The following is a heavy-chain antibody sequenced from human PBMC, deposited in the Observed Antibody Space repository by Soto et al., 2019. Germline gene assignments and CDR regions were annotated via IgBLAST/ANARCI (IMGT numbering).Heavy chain of an antibody. J-gene: IGHJ4*02. Sequence: QITLKESGPALVKPTQTLTLTCTFSGFSLSSSGVGVGWIRQPPGKALKWLALIYWNDDKLYSPSLRSRLTITKDTSKNQVVLTMTNMDPVDTATYYCAQRRPGGNYAYFDNWGQGTLVTVSS. CDR2: IYWNDDK. V-gene: IGHV2-5*01. CDR1: GFSLSSSGVG. D-gene: IGHD4-4*01. CDR3: AQRRPGGNYAYFDN.